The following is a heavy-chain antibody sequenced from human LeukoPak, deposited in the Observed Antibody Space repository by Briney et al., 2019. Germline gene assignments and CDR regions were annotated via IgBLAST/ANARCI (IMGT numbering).Heavy chain of an antibody. CDR1: GYTFTGYY. V-gene: IGHV1-2*02. J-gene: IGHJ4*02. CDR2: INPTSGGT. D-gene: IGHD3-22*01. CDR3: ARRGYDSSGYYNDY. Sequence: ASVKVSCKASGYTFTGYYMHWVRQAPGQGLEWMGWINPTSGGTNYAQKFQGRVTMTRDTSISTAYMELSRLRSDDTAVYYCARRGYDSSGYYNDYWGQGTLVTVSS.